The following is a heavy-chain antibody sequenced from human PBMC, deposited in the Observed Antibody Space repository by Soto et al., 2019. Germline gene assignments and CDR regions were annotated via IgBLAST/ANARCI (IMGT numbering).Heavy chain of an antibody. D-gene: IGHD3-10*01. Sequence: QVHLVQSGAELRTPGSSVRVSCKASGDTFNSYTINWVRQAPGLGLEWMGRTIPILSMSNYALKFQGRLTITADKATSTASMVLSSLRSEVTAIYYCATSYGSGSQAFDYWGQGALVTVSS. CDR2: TIPILSMS. J-gene: IGHJ4*02. CDR3: ATSYGSGSQAFDY. CDR1: GDTFNSYT. V-gene: IGHV1-69*02.